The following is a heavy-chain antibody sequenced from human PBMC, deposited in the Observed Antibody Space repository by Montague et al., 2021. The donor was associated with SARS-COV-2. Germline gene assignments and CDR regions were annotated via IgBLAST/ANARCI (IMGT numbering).Heavy chain of an antibody. CDR3: ARPLNLYYYGSGSYSSWFDP. CDR2: IYYSGST. J-gene: IGHJ5*02. Sequence: SETLSLTCTVSGGSISSYYWSWIRQPPGKGLEWIGYIYYSGSTNYNPSPKSRVTISVDTSKNQFSLKLSSVTAADTAVYYCARPLNLYYYGSGSYSSWFDPWGQGTLVTVSS. V-gene: IGHV4-59*08. D-gene: IGHD3-10*01. CDR1: GGSISSYY.